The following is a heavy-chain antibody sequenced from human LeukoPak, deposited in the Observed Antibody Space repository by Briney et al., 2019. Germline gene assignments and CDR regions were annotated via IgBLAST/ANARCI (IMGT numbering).Heavy chain of an antibody. CDR1: GFTFSSYS. V-gene: IGHV3-48*01. Sequence: GGSLRLSCAASGFTFSSYSMNWVRQAPGKGLEWVSYISSSSSTIYYADSVKGRFTISRDDSQNTIYLQMDSLRAEDTAVYYCATSSPRNYFDHWGQGTLVTVSS. CDR2: ISSSSSTI. J-gene: IGHJ4*02. D-gene: IGHD1-14*01. CDR3: ATSSPRNYFDH.